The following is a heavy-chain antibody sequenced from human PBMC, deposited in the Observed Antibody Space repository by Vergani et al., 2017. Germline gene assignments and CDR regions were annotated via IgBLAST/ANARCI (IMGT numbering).Heavy chain of an antibody. J-gene: IGHJ4*02. CDR2: IYDSGDT. CDR1: GDSMNTYY. CDR3: ARGALWWLRQIDS. D-gene: IGHD2-21*01. Sequence: QVQLQESGPGLVKPSETLSLTCSVSGDSMNTYYWTWIRQPPGKGLEWIGYIYDSGDTKYNPSLKSRVTMSLETSKNQFSLNLYSVTAADTAVYYCARGALWWLRQIDSWGQGTLVTVSS. V-gene: IGHV4-59*01.